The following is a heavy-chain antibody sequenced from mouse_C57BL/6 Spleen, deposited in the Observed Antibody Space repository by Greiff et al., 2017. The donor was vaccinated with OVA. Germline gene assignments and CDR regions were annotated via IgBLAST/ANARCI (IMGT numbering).Heavy chain of an antibody. J-gene: IGHJ4*01. CDR3: ARTVVGDYAMDY. V-gene: IGHV1-69*01. Sequence: QVQLQQPGAELVMPGASVKLSCKASGYTFTSYWMHWVKQRPGQGLEWIGEIDPSDSYTNYNQKFKGKSTLTVDKSSSTAYMQLSSLTAEDSAVYYSARTVVGDYAMDYWGQGTSVTVSS. D-gene: IGHD1-1*01. CDR2: IDPSDSYT. CDR1: GYTFTSYW.